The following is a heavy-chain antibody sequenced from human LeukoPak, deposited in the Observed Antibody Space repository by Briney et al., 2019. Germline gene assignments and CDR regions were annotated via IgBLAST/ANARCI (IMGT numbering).Heavy chain of an antibody. J-gene: IGHJ4*02. V-gene: IGHV1-69*04. D-gene: IGHD1-20*01. CDR2: IIPNLGIA. Sequence: SVKVSRKASGGTFSSYAISWVRQAPGQGLEWMGRIIPNLGIANYAQKFQGRVTITADKSTSTAYMELSSLRSEDTAVYYCARGGGRITGTTFDYWGQGTLVTVSS. CDR1: GGTFSSYA. CDR3: ARGGGRITGTTFDY.